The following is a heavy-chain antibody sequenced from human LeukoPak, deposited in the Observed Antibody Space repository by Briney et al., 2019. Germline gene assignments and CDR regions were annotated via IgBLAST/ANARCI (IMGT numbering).Heavy chain of an antibody. D-gene: IGHD3-3*01. CDR3: ARDQAIFGVVTRQYFQH. Sequence: TGGSLRLSCAASGFTCSSYSMNWVRQAPGKGLEWVSSISSSSRYIYYADSVKGRFTISRHNAKTSLYLQMNSLRAEDTAVYYCARDQAIFGVVTRQYFQHWGQGTLVTVSS. CDR1: GFTCSSYS. CDR2: ISSSSRYI. V-gene: IGHV3-21*01. J-gene: IGHJ1*01.